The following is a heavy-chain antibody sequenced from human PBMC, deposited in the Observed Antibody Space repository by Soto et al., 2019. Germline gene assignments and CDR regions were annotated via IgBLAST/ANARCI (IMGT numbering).Heavy chain of an antibody. D-gene: IGHD5-12*01. CDR1: GGTFSSYA. CDR3: ARGLRRGYSGYDPNYYYYYGMDV. Sequence: QVQLVQSGAEVKKPGSSVKVSCKASGGTFSSYAISWVRQAPGQGLEWMGGIIPIFGTANYAQKFQGRVTMTADESTSTAYMELSSLRSEDTAVYYCARGLRRGYSGYDPNYYYYYGMDVWGQGTTVTVSS. J-gene: IGHJ6*02. V-gene: IGHV1-69*01. CDR2: IIPIFGTA.